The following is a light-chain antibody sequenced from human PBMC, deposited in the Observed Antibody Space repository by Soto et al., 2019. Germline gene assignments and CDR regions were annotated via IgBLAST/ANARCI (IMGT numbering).Light chain of an antibody. CDR3: SLYTSENTYV. Sequence: QSVLTQPPSVSWSPGQSVTISCTGTSTDFVSYNRVSWYQQPPGTAPKLIIYEASNRPSGVADRFSGSKSGNTASLTISGLQAADEADYYCSLYTSENTYVFGTGTKVTV. CDR2: EAS. CDR1: STDFVSYNR. V-gene: IGLV2-18*01. J-gene: IGLJ1*01.